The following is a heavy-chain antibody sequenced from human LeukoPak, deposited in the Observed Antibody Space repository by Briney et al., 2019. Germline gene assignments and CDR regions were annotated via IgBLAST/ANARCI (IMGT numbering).Heavy chain of an antibody. Sequence: GGSLRLSCAASGFTFSSYAMSWVRQAPGKGLEWVSAISGSGGSTYYADSVKGRFTISRDNSKNTLYLQMNSLRAEDTAVYYCAKADYDSSGYYYAYWGQGTLVTVSS. CDR3: AKADYDSSGYYYAY. D-gene: IGHD3-22*01. CDR2: ISGSGGST. CDR1: GFTFSSYA. J-gene: IGHJ4*02. V-gene: IGHV3-23*01.